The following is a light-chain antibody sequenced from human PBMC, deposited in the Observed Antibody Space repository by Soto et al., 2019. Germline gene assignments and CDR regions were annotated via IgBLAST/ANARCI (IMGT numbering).Light chain of an antibody. CDR1: QSVSSSY. Sequence: EIVLTQSPGTLSLSPGESATLSCRAIQSVSSSYLAWYQQKPGQAPRVLIYGASNRATGIPDRFSGSGSGTDFTLTISKLEPEDFAVYYCQQYGSSPLTFGGGTKVEIK. CDR2: GAS. CDR3: QQYGSSPLT. V-gene: IGKV3-20*01. J-gene: IGKJ4*01.